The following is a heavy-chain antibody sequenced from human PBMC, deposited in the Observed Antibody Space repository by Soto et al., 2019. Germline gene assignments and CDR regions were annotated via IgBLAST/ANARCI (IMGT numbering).Heavy chain of an antibody. CDR2: IFTRDSET. Sequence: PGESLKISCKGPGHLFNNHWIGWVRHTPGKGLEWMGLIFTRDSETKTSPSFQGHVSFSVDNSINTVYLQWTSLKTTDTGIYFCARGYFDSGHGYDLWGQGTLVTVSS. V-gene: IGHV5-51*01. CDR3: ARGYFDSGHGYDL. CDR1: GHLFNNHW. J-gene: IGHJ5*02. D-gene: IGHD3-10*01.